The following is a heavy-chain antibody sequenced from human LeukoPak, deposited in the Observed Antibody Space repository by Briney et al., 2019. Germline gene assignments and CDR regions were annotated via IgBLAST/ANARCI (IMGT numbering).Heavy chain of an antibody. Sequence: SETLSLTCTVSGGSISGYFWSWIRQPPGKGLEWIGYIHYSGTTNYNPSLNSRVTISVDTTKNQFSLRLSSVTAADTAVYYCARYGITIVRGGKYYFDSWGQGTLVTVSS. D-gene: IGHD3-10*01. CDR3: ARYGITIVRGGKYYFDS. V-gene: IGHV4-59*08. CDR1: GGSISGYF. CDR2: IHYSGTT. J-gene: IGHJ4*02.